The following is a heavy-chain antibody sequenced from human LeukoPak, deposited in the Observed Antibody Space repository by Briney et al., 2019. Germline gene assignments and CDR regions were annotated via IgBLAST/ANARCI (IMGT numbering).Heavy chain of an antibody. V-gene: IGHV4-34*01. J-gene: IGHJ4*02. D-gene: IGHD2-2*01. Sequence: SAALSLTCAVYGGSFSGYYWSWIRRPPGKGREWMGEINHSGSTNYNPSLKSRVTISVDTSKNQFSPQLSSVTAADTAVYSCARVGPGYCSSTSCPYSPFDYWGQGTLVTVSS. CDR1: GGSFSGYY. CDR3: ARVGPGYCSSTSCPYSPFDY. CDR2: INHSGST.